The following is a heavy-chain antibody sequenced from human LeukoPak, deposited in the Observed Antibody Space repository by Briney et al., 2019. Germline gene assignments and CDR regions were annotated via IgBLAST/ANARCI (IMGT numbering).Heavy chain of an antibody. D-gene: IGHD5-18*01. Sequence: SETLSLTCTVSGGSLSSNSNYWGWIRQPPGRGLEWIGSVYYSGSTNYNPSLKSRVTMSVDTSKNQFSLKLTSVTAADTAVYYCARPIRGYSFDYYDYWGQGTLVTVSS. CDR3: ARPIRGYSFDYYDY. J-gene: IGHJ4*02. V-gene: IGHV4-39*07. CDR1: GGSLSSNSNY. CDR2: VYYSGST.